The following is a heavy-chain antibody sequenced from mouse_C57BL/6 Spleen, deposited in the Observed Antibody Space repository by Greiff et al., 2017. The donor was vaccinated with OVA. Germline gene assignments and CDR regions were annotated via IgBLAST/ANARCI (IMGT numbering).Heavy chain of an antibody. CDR3: ARKNGNYVWYFDY. Sequence: QVQLKQPGAELVKPGASVKMSCKASGYTFTSYWITWVKQRPGQGLEWIGDIYPGSGSTNYNEKFKSKATLTVDTSSSTAYMQLSSLTSEDSAVYYCARKNGNYVWYFDYWGQGTTLTVSS. CDR1: GYTFTSYW. J-gene: IGHJ2*01. V-gene: IGHV1-55*01. CDR2: IYPGSGST. D-gene: IGHD2-1*01.